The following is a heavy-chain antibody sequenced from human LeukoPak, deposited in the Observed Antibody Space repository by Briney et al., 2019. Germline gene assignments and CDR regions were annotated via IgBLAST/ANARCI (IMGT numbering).Heavy chain of an antibody. CDR1: DGSFSGYY. CDR3: ARVRGDYYGSGIGNWFDP. CDR2: INHSGST. D-gene: IGHD3-10*01. V-gene: IGHV4-34*01. Sequence: PSETLSLTCAVYDGSFSGYYWSWIRQPPGKGLEWIGEINHSGSTNYNPSLKSRVTISVDTSKNQFSLKLSSVTAADTAVYYCARVRGDYYGSGIGNWFDPWGQGTLVTVSS. J-gene: IGHJ5*02.